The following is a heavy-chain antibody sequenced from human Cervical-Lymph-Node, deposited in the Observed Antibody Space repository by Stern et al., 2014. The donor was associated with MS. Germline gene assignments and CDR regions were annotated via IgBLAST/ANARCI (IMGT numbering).Heavy chain of an antibody. Sequence: VQLVQSGAEVKKPGSSVNVSCKSYGDTFSSDAFSWVRQAPRQGLGWMGMIIPITEIAIYGQMSQGGVTITADESTSTAYMDLSGMTSDDTAVYYCARGASSWYSDSWGQGTLVIVSP. CDR2: IIPITEIA. V-gene: IGHV1-69*09. J-gene: IGHJ5*01. CDR3: ARGASSWYSDS. CDR1: GDTFSSDA. D-gene: IGHD6-13*01.